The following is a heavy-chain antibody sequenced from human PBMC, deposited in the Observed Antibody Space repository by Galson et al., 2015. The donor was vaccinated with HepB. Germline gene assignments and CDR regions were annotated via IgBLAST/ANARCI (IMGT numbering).Heavy chain of an antibody. CDR3: ARDTLHFAAAGTLSSNYSDY. CDR1: GGTFSSYT. J-gene: IGHJ4*02. CDR2: IIPILGIA. V-gene: IGHV1-69*04. D-gene: IGHD6-13*01. Sequence: SVKVSCKASGGTFSSYTISWVRQAPGQGLEWMGRIIPILGIANYAQKFQGRVTITADKSTSTAYMELSSLRSEDTAVYYCARDTLHFAAAGTLSSNYSDYWGQGTLVTVSS.